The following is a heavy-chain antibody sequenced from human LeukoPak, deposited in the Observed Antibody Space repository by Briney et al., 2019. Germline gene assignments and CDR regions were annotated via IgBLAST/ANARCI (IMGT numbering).Heavy chain of an antibody. CDR3: ARNKYYYDSSGYYYVAFDI. D-gene: IGHD3-22*01. V-gene: IGHV1-8*01. CDR2: MNPNSGNT. Sequence: GASVKVSCKASGYTFTSYDINWVRQATGQGLEWMGWMNPNSGNTGYAQKFQGRVTMTRNTSISTAYMELSSLRSEDTAVYYCARNKYYYDSSGYYYVAFDIWGQGTMVTVSS. J-gene: IGHJ3*02. CDR1: GYTFTSYD.